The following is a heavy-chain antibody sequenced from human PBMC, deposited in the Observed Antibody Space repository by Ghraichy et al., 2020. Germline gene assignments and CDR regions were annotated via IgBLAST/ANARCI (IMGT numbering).Heavy chain of an antibody. CDR2: INHSGST. Sequence: SETLSLTCAVYGGSFSGYYWSWIRQPPGKGLEWIGEINHSGSTNYNPSLKSRVTISVDTSKNQFSLKLSSVTAADTAVYYCARGRREVWIQLWLRARDYYGMDVWGQGTTVTVSS. J-gene: IGHJ6*02. CDR1: GGSFSGYY. D-gene: IGHD5-18*01. CDR3: ARGRREVWIQLWLRARDYYGMDV. V-gene: IGHV4-34*01.